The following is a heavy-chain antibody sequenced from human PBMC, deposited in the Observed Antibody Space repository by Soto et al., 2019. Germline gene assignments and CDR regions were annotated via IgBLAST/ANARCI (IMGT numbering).Heavy chain of an antibody. J-gene: IGHJ4*01. CDR3: ARDPYAADY. CDR2: IYSGGST. D-gene: IGHD2-2*01. CDR1: GFTVSTKY. Sequence: GGSLRLSCAASGFTVSTKYMSWVRQAPGKGLEWVSVIYSGGSTFYADSVRGRFTISRDNSKNTVNLQMNSLRAEDTAVYYYARDPYAADYWSRGTLVTVSS. V-gene: IGHV3-66*01.